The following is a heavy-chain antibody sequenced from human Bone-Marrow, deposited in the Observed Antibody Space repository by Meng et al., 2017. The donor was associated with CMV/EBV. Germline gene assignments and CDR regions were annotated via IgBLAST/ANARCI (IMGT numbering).Heavy chain of an antibody. CDR3: VRDWAH. CDR1: GDADSSKSAA. Sequence: SLTCAIDGDADSSKSAAWHWIGQSPSRGLEWLGRTYYRSRWFNDYTLSVKSRIIINPDTLRNQFSLHLNSVTPEDTAVYYCVRDWAHWGQGTLVTVSS. V-gene: IGHV6-1*01. CDR2: TYYRSRWFN. J-gene: IGHJ4*02. D-gene: IGHD7-27*01.